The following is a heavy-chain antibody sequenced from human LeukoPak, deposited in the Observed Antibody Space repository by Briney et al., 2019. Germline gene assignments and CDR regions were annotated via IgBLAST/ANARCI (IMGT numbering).Heavy chain of an antibody. Sequence: GGSLRLSCAASGFTFSSYSMNWVRQAPGKGLEWVSYISSSSSYIYYADSVKGRFTISRDNAKNSLYLQMNSLRAEDTAVYYCARESFVVVTAQNDYWGQGTLVTVSS. V-gene: IGHV3-21*05. CDR3: ARESFVVVTAQNDY. D-gene: IGHD2-21*02. J-gene: IGHJ4*02. CDR1: GFTFSSYS. CDR2: ISSSSSYI.